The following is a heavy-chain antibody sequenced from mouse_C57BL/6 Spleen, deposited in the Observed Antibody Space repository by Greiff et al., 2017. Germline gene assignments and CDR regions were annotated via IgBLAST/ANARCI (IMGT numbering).Heavy chain of an antibody. D-gene: IGHD1-1*01. V-gene: IGHV1-78*01. Sequence: VQLVESDAELVKPGASVKISCKVSGYTFTDHTIHWMKQRPEQGLEWIGYIYPRDGSTKYNEKFKGKATLTADKSSSTAYMQLNSLTSEDSAVYFCATGYYGSIYYFDYWGQGTTLTVSS. J-gene: IGHJ2*01. CDR2: IYPRDGST. CDR1: GYTFTDHT. CDR3: ATGYYGSIYYFDY.